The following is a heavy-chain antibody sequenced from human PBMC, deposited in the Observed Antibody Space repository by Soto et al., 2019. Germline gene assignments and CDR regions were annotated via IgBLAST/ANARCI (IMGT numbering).Heavy chain of an antibody. CDR2: IKEDGSEK. CDR3: ARSPYYYDSSAYLGY. CDR1: GFTFSSYW. V-gene: IGHV3-7*02. D-gene: IGHD3-22*01. Sequence: GGSLRLSCAASGFTFSSYWMSWVRQAPGTGLEWVANIKEDGSEKNYVDSVKGRFTISRDNAKNSLYLQMNSLRAEDTAVYYCARSPYYYDSSAYLGYWGQGTLVTVSS. J-gene: IGHJ4*02.